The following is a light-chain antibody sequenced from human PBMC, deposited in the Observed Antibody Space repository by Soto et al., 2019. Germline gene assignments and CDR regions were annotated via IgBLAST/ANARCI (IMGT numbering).Light chain of an antibody. V-gene: IGKV3-20*01. J-gene: IGKJ2*01. CDR3: QTYGGPLLYT. CDR1: QSVANTY. CDR2: AAS. Sequence: IVLTQSPATLSLSPGERATLSCRASQSVANTYLAWYQHKPGQAPRLLIHAASSRATGIPDRFSGSGSGTDFTLTISRLEPEDFAVYYCQTYGGPLLYTFGPGTKLEI.